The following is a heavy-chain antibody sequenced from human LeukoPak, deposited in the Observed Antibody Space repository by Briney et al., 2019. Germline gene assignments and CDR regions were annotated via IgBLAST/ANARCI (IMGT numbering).Heavy chain of an antibody. J-gene: IGHJ4*02. D-gene: IGHD1-26*01. CDR2: ISYDGSNK. Sequence: PGRSLRLSFASSGFTFSSYAMHWVRQAPGKGLEWVAVISYDGSNKYYADSVKGRFTISRDNAKNSLYLQMNSLRAEDTAVYYCARGIVGATPTIDYWGQGTLVTVSS. CDR3: ARGIVGATPTIDY. CDR1: GFTFSSYA. V-gene: IGHV3-30-3*01.